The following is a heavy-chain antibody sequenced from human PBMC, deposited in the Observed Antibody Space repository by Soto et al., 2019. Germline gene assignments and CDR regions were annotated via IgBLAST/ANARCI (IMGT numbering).Heavy chain of an antibody. Sequence: GGSLGLSCAASGVTVSSNYMNWVRQAPGKGLEWVSVIYSGGSTFYADSVKGRFTISRDNSKNTLYLQMNSLRAEDTAVYYCARLTTVRTIDYWGQGTLVTVSS. D-gene: IGHD4-17*01. V-gene: IGHV3-66*04. CDR3: ARLTTVRTIDY. J-gene: IGHJ4*02. CDR2: IYSGGST. CDR1: GVTVSSNY.